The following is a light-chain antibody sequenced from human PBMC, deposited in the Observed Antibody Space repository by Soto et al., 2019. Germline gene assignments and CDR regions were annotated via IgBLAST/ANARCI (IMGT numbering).Light chain of an antibody. CDR1: QGVGTW. CDR3: QQSDSLPPT. J-gene: IGKJ1*01. CDR2: GAT. Sequence: DIQMTQSPSSVSASVGDRVTITCRASQGVGTWLAWYQQKPGKAPNLLIFGATALQSGVPSRFSGSGSGTDFTLIISNLQPEDFGTYYCQQSDSLPPTFGQGTKVEI. V-gene: IGKV1-12*01.